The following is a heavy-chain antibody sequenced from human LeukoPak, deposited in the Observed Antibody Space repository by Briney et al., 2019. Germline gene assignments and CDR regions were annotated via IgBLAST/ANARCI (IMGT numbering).Heavy chain of an antibody. J-gene: IGHJ4*02. D-gene: IGHD3-3*01. CDR3: ARGRSPYYDFWSGYSY. CDR2: IIPIFGTA. V-gene: IGHV1-69*13. Sequence: SVKVSCKASGGTFSSYAISWVRQAPGQGLEWMGGIIPIFGTANYAQKFQGRVTITADESTSTAYMELSSLRSEDTAVYYCARGRSPYYDFWSGYSYWGQGTLVTVSS. CDR1: GGTFSSYA.